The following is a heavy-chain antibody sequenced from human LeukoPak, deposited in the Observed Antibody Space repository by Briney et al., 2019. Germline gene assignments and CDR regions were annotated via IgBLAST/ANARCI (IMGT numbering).Heavy chain of an antibody. CDR1: GGTFSSYA. D-gene: IGHD3-22*01. CDR3: ARDIGITMIGNAFDI. V-gene: IGHV1-69*04. CDR2: IIPILGIA. J-gene: IGHJ3*02. Sequence: ASVKVSCKASGGTFSSYAISWVRQAPGQGLEWMGRIIPILGIANYAQKFQGRVTITADKSTSTAYMGLSSLRSEDTAVYYCARDIGITMIGNAFDIWGQGTMVTVSS.